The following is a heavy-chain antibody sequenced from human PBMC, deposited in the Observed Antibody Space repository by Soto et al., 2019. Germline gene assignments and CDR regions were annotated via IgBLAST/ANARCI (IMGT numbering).Heavy chain of an antibody. V-gene: IGHV4-39*01. CDR1: GGSISSSSYY. D-gene: IGHD3-10*01. Sequence: PSETLSLTCTVSGGSISSSSYYWGWIRQPPGKGLEWIGSIYYSGSTYYNPSLKSRVTISVDTSKNQFSLKLSSVTAADTAVYYCARRIPSMVRGVIRYYYYYMGVWGKGTTVTVSS. CDR2: IYYSGST. J-gene: IGHJ6*03. CDR3: ARRIPSMVRGVIRYYYYYMGV.